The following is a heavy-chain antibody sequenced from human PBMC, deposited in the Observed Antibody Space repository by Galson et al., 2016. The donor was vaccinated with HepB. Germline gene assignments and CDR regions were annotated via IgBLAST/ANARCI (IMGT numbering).Heavy chain of an antibody. CDR1: GFTFSSYG. CDR3: ARGVGYGSGSHFDY. Sequence: SLRLSCAASGFTFSSYGMHWVRQAPGKGLEWMAVIWYDGSNKYYADSVKGRFTISRDNSKNALYLQMNRLRAEDTAVYYCARGVGYGSGSHFDYWGQGTLVTVSS. J-gene: IGHJ4*02. D-gene: IGHD3-10*01. V-gene: IGHV3-33*01. CDR2: IWYDGSNK.